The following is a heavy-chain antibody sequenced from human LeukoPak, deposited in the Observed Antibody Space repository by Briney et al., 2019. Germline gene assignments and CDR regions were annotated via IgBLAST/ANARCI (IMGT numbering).Heavy chain of an antibody. J-gene: IGHJ6*03. CDR1: GGSISSYY. V-gene: IGHV4-4*07. CDR2: IYTSGST. Sequence: PSETLSLTCTVSGGSISSYYWSWIRQPAGKGLEWIGRIYTSGSTNYNPSLKSRVTMSVDTSKNQFSLKLSSVTAADTAVYYCARERVPPLRYYYYMDVWGKGTTVTVSS. CDR3: ARERVPPLRYYYYMDV.